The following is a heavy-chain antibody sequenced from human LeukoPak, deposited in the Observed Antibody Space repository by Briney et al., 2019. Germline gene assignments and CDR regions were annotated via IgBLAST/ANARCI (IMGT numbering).Heavy chain of an antibody. V-gene: IGHV5-51*01. Sequence: GESLKISCKGSGYSFTSHWIGWVRQMPGKGLEWMGVVXPDDSDTIYSPSFQGQVTISADESITTAYLQWSSLKASDTAMYYCARLRWPRGGRSSFDYWGQGALVTVSS. CDR2: VXPDDSDT. CDR1: GYSFTSHW. J-gene: IGHJ4*02. CDR3: ARLRWPRGGRSSFDY. D-gene: IGHD3-10*01.